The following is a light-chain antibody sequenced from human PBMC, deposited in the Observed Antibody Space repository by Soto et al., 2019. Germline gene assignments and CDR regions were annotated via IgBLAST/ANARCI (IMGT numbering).Light chain of an antibody. CDR2: GVT. CDR3: TSYTAATTYV. CDR1: SSDIGGYNF. Sequence: LTEPDCASGCTGVSLIISCYVSSSDIGGYNFVAWYQQHPGKAPTLIIYGVTNRPSGVSNRFSGSKSGNTASLTISGLQAEEEADYYCTSYTAATTYVFGTGTRSPS. V-gene: IGLV2-14*01. J-gene: IGLJ1*01.